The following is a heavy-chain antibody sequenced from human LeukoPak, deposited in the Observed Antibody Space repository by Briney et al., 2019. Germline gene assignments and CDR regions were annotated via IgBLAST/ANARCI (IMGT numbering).Heavy chain of an antibody. Sequence: GGSLRLSCAASGFTFSSYAMSWVRQAPGKGLEWVSAISGSGGSTYYADSVKGRFTISRDNSKNTLYLQMNSLRAEDTAVYYCAKGAYSYGSSSPYYFDYWGQGTLVTVSS. V-gene: IGHV3-23*01. CDR3: AKGAYSYGSSSPYYFDY. CDR1: GFTFSSYA. J-gene: IGHJ4*02. CDR2: ISGSGGST. D-gene: IGHD5-18*01.